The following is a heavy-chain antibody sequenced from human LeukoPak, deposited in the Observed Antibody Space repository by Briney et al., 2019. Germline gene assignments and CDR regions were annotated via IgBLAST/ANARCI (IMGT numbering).Heavy chain of an antibody. CDR2: AYFTGST. CDR3: AKSGHSDHYTPGHFS. D-gene: IGHD3-3*01. V-gene: IGHV4-39*01. J-gene: IGHJ5*02. Sequence: PSETLSLIYTVSAASISSSCSCSVWIRQPPGKGLEWIGSAYFTGSTNYNPSLKARVTISLDTSKNQFSLSLASVSAACTAVYYCAKSGHSDHYTPGHFSCGQGTLVTVSS. CDR1: AASISSSCSC.